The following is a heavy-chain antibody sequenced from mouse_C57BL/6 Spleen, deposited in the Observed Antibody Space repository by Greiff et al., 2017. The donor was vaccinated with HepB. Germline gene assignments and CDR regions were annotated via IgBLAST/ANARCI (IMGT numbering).Heavy chain of an antibody. V-gene: IGHV1-80*01. CDR3: AVVGANCPMDY. J-gene: IGHJ4*01. D-gene: IGHD4-1*01. CDR1: GYAFSSYW. CDR2: IYPGDVDT. Sequence: VQLQQSGAELVKPGASVKISCKASGYAFSSYWMNWVKQRPGKGLEWIGQIYPGDVDTNSNGKLKGKATLTADKSSSTAYMQRSSLTSEDSAVYVCAVVGANCPMDYWGQGTSVTDSS.